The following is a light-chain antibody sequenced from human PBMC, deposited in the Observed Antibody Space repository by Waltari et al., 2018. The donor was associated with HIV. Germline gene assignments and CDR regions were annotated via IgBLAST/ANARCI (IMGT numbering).Light chain of an antibody. J-gene: IGLJ2*01. V-gene: IGLV7-46*01. CDR1: SGGVARSRF. CDR3: LLSYGGVRV. CDR2: DSE. Sequence: VVTQEPSLTVSPGDTVTPSCASFSGGVARSRFPYWFQLKPGQPPRTLIYDSEKRHPLTSGRFSGSLAGGRAILTLSGALPEDEAEYFCLLSYGGVRVFGGGTNLTV.